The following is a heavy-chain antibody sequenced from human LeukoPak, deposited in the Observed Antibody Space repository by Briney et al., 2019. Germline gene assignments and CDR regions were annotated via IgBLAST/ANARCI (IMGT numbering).Heavy chain of an antibody. CDR1: GFTFTNSA. CDR2: ISGSGSNT. CDR3: AKGAAGPNWFDP. J-gene: IGHJ5*02. Sequence: GGSLRLSCAASGFTFTNSAMSWVRQAPGKGLEWVSSISGSGSNTYYADSLKGRFTISRDTSKNTLYLQMNSLRAEDRAVYYCAKGAAGPNWFDPWGQGTLVTVSS. V-gene: IGHV3-23*01. D-gene: IGHD6-13*01.